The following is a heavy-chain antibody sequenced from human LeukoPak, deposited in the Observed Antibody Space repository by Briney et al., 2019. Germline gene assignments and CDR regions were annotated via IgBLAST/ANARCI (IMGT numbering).Heavy chain of an antibody. D-gene: IGHD1-1*01. CDR1: GYTFSSYG. J-gene: IGHJ3*02. Sequence: SCKASGYTFSSYGMSWVRQAPGKGLEWVSAISGSGGSTYYADSVKGRFTISRDNSKNTLYLQMNSLRAEDTAVYYCAKEYPGTGDIWGQGTMVTVSS. CDR3: AKEYPGTGDI. V-gene: IGHV3-23*01. CDR2: ISGSGGST.